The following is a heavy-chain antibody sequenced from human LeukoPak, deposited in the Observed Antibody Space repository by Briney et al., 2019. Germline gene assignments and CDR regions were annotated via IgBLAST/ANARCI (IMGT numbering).Heavy chain of an antibody. Sequence: QTGGSLRLSCAASGFTFRSHGMHWVRQAPGKGLEWVAFIWYDGSNKYYTDSVKGRFTISRDNSKNTLYLQMNSLRAEDTAVYYCARARAGVGAIDYWGQGTLVTVSS. CDR3: ARARAGVGAIDY. V-gene: IGHV3-33*01. J-gene: IGHJ4*02. CDR2: IWYDGSNK. CDR1: GFTFRSHG. D-gene: IGHD1-26*01.